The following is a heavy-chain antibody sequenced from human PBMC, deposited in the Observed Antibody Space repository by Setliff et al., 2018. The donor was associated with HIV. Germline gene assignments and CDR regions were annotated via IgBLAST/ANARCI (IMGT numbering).Heavy chain of an antibody. CDR3: TREGGSYLDY. V-gene: IGHV4-38-2*02. Sequence: PSETLSLTCAVSGYSINSGYYWGWIRQPPGKGLEWIGSIYHSGRTFYNPPLQSRVTISLDTSKNQFSLNLSSVTAADTAVYYCTREGGSYLDYWGQGTLVTVSS. J-gene: IGHJ4*02. D-gene: IGHD3-16*01. CDR1: GYSINSGYY. CDR2: IYHSGRT.